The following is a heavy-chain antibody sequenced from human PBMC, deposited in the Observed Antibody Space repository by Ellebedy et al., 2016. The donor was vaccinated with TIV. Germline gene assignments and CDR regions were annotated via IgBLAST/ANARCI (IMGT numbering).Heavy chain of an antibody. D-gene: IGHD3-9*01. CDR3: ARYFDWLSLMHYFDY. CDR2: IDHGGGNT. V-gene: IGHV3-23*01. J-gene: IGHJ4*02. Sequence: GESLKISCAASGFSFSSYAMTWVRQAPGKGLEWVSSIDHGGGNTYYADSVEGRFTTSRDNSKSVMYLQLDSLRAEDTAIYYCARYFDWLSLMHYFDYWGQGTLVTVSS. CDR1: GFSFSSYA.